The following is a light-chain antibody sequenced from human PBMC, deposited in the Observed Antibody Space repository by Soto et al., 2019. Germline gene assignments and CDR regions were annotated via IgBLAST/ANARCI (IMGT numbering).Light chain of an antibody. CDR1: QSVSSN. J-gene: IGKJ5*01. CDR2: GAS. CDR3: QQYNNWLIT. Sequence: EIVMTQSPATLSVSPGERATLSCRASQSVSSNLAWYQQKPGQAPRLLIYGASTRATGIPARFSGSGSTTEFTLTISSLQSKDFAVYYCQQYNNWLITFGQGTRLEIK. V-gene: IGKV3-15*01.